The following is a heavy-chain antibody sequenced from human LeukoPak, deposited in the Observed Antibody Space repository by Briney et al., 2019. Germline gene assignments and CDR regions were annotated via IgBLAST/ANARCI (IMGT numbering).Heavy chain of an antibody. V-gene: IGHV4-59*12. CDR1: GGSISSYY. J-gene: IGHJ6*03. Sequence: SETLSLTCTVSGGSISSYYWSWIRQPPGEGLEWIGYIYYSGSTYYNPSLKSRVTISVDTSKNQFSLKLSSVTAADTAVYYCASFEYSSSSTYYYMDVWGKGTTVTVSS. CDR3: ASFEYSSSSTYYYMDV. D-gene: IGHD6-6*01. CDR2: IYYSGST.